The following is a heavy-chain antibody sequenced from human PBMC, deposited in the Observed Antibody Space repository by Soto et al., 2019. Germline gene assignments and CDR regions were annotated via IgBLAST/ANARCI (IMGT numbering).Heavy chain of an antibody. D-gene: IGHD3-22*01. Sequence: GASVKVSCKASGYSFSFYGINWVRQAPGQGLEWMGWINPFDGNRNFAQKFEDRVTMTTATSTNTVFLELRSLKSDDTAIYYCARDRLRGYDSSGFYSWGQGTMVTV. CDR2: INPFDGNR. J-gene: IGHJ4*02. CDR3: ARDRLRGYDSSGFYS. CDR1: GYSFSFYG. V-gene: IGHV1-18*01.